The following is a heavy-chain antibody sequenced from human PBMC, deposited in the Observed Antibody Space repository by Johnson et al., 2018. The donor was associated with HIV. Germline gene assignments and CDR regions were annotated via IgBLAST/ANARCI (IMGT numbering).Heavy chain of an antibody. V-gene: IGHV3-30*04. CDR2: ISYDGTKK. Sequence: QVQLVESGGGLVQPGRSLRLSCAASRFTFSSHAMHWVRQAPGKGLEWVAVISYDGTKKNYADSVKGRFTISRDNSKNTLYLQMNSLRAEDTAVYYCAKGGLWFGESIDAFDIWGQGTMVTVSS. D-gene: IGHD3-10*01. CDR1: RFTFSSHA. CDR3: AKGGLWFGESIDAFDI. J-gene: IGHJ3*02.